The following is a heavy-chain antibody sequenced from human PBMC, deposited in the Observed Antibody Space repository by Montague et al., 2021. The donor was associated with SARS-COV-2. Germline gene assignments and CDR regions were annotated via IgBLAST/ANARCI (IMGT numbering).Heavy chain of an antibody. V-gene: IGHV6-1*01. J-gene: IGHJ4*02. CDR3: ARGGAFDY. Sequence: YRSKWYFDYGVSVKSRITINPDTSKNQFSLQLDSVTPNDTAVYYCARGGAFDYWGQGTLVTVSS. CDR2: YRSKWYF. D-gene: IGHD3-10*01.